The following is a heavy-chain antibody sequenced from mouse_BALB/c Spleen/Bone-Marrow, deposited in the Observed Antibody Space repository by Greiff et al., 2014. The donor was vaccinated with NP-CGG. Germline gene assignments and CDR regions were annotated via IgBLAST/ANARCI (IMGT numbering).Heavy chain of an antibody. CDR3: VRGYGNLAMDY. CDR1: GFSFTSYG. Sequence: QVHVKQSGPGLVAPSQSLSITCTVSGFSFTSYGVHWVRQPPGKGLEWLGVIWAGGSTNYNSALMSRLSISKDKSKSQVFLKMNSLQTDDTAMYYCVRGYGNLAMDYWGQGTSVTVSS. D-gene: IGHD2-1*01. CDR2: IWAGGST. J-gene: IGHJ4*01. V-gene: IGHV2-9*02.